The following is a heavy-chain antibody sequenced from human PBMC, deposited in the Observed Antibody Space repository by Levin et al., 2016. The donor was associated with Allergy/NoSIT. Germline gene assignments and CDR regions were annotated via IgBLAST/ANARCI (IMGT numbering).Heavy chain of an antibody. D-gene: IGHD6-19*01. CDR3: ARRNGWYYDWFDP. V-gene: IGHV4-39*01. CDR1: GGSISSSSYY. CDR2: IYYSGST. J-gene: IGHJ5*02. Sequence: SETLSLTCAVSGGSISSSSYYWGWIRQPPGKGLEWIGSIYYSGSTYYNPSLKSRVTISVDTSKNQFSLKLSSVTAADTAVYYCARRNGWYYDWFDPWGQGTLVTVSS.